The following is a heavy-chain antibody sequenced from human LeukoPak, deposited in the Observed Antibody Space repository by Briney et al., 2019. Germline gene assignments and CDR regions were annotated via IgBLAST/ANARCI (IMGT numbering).Heavy chain of an antibody. D-gene: IGHD3-22*01. J-gene: IGHJ4*02. V-gene: IGHV3-15*01. CDR1: GFTFSDAW. CDR2: IKTKTDGGTT. CDR3: TTESDYYDISGHYYVHGYDY. Sequence: GGSLRLSCAASGFTFSDAWMSWVRQAPGKGLEWVGRIKTKTDGGTTDYAAPVKGRFIISRDDSQDTLFLQMNSLKTEDTAVYYCTTESDYYDISGHYYVHGYDYWGQGTLVTVSS.